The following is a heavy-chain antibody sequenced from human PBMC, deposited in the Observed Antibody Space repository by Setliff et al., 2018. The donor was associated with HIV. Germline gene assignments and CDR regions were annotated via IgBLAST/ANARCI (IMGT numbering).Heavy chain of an antibody. Sequence: ASVKVSCKASGYTFTHYAISWVRQAPGQGLEYLGWISAYNGNTNYAQKVQGRITMTTDASTSTVDMELRSLTSDDTAVYYCARLASGGCHLEVFDNWGQGTMVTVSS. J-gene: IGHJ3*02. CDR1: GYTFTHYA. CDR3: ARLASGGCHLEVFDN. CDR2: ISAYNGNT. V-gene: IGHV1-18*01. D-gene: IGHD2-15*01.